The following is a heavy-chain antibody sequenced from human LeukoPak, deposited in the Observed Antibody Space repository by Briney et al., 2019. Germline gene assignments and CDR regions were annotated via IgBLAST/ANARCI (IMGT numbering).Heavy chain of an antibody. V-gene: IGHV3-30*02. D-gene: IGHD6-19*01. Sequence: GGSLRLSCAASGFTFSSYGMHGVRQAPGKGGEWVAFIGYDGSNKYYEDYVKGRFTIPRDNSKNTLYLQMNSLRAEDTAVYYCAKDLSGWADYWGQGTLVTVSS. CDR2: IGYDGSNK. CDR1: GFTFSSYG. CDR3: AKDLSGWADY. J-gene: IGHJ4*02.